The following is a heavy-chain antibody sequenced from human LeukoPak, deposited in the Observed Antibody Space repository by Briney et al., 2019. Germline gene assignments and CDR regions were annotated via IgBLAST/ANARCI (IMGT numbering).Heavy chain of an antibody. Sequence: PGGSLRLSCAASGFTFSSYSMNWVRQAPGKGLEWVSSISSSSSYIYYADSVKGRFTISRDNAKNSLYLQMNSLRAEDTAVYYCASHDYYDSSGYLGYYYYYGMDVWGQGTTVTVSS. CDR2: ISSSSSYI. V-gene: IGHV3-21*01. D-gene: IGHD3-22*01. CDR1: GFTFSSYS. CDR3: ASHDYYDSSGYLGYYYYYGMDV. J-gene: IGHJ6*02.